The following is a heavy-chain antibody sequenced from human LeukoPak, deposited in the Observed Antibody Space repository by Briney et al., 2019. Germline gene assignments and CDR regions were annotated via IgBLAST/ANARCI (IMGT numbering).Heavy chain of an antibody. V-gene: IGHV3-21*01. CDR1: GFIFSSYS. J-gene: IGHJ4*02. CDR3: AKEYSSGWYDY. D-gene: IGHD6-19*01. Sequence: GGSLRLSCAASGFIFSSYSMNWVRQAPGKGLEWVSSISSSSSYIYYADSVKGRFTISRDNAKNSLYLQMNSLRAEDTAVYYCAKEYSSGWYDYWGQGTLVTVSS. CDR2: ISSSSSYI.